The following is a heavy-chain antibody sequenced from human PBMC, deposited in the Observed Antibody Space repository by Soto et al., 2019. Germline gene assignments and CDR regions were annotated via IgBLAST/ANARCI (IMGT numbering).Heavy chain of an antibody. D-gene: IGHD1-7*01. CDR3: ASGRTGTTRSGYYYYGMDV. Sequence: EASVKVSCKASGYTFTSFDISCVRQAPGQGLEWMGGIIPIFGTANYAQKFQGRVTITADGSTSTAYMELSSLRSEDTAVYYCASGRTGTTRSGYYYYGMDVWGQGTTVTVSS. CDR2: IIPIFGTA. CDR1: GYTFTSFD. V-gene: IGHV1-69*13. J-gene: IGHJ6*02.